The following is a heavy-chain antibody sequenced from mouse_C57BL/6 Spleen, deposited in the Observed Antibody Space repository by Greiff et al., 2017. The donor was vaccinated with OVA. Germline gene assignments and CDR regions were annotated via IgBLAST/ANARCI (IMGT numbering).Heavy chain of an antibody. V-gene: IGHV5-16*01. J-gene: IGHJ2*01. CDR1: GFTFSDYY. Sequence: EVQLVESEGGLVQPGSSMKLSCTASGFTFSDYYMAWVRQVPEKGLEWVANINYDGSSTYYLDSLKSRFIISRDNAKNILYLQMSSLTSEDTATYYYARDLRYFDYWGQGTTLTVSS. CDR2: INYDGSST. CDR3: ARDLRYFDY.